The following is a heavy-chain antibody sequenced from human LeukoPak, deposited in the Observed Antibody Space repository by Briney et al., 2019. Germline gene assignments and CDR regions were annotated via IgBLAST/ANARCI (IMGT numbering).Heavy chain of an antibody. CDR1: GYTFTSYG. V-gene: IGHV1-18*01. CDR3: AAATGATAGSYAFDI. J-gene: IGHJ3*02. CDR2: ISAYNGNT. Sequence: ASVKVSCKASGYTFTSYGISWVRQAPGQGLEWMGWISAYNGNTNYAQKLQGRVTMTTDTSTSTAYMELSRLTSDDTAVYFCAAATGATAGSYAFDIWGQGTMVTVSS. D-gene: IGHD1-26*01.